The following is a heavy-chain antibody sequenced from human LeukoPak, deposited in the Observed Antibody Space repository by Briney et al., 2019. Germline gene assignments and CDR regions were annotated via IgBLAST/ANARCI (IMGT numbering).Heavy chain of an antibody. V-gene: IGHV3-30*04. J-gene: IGHJ4*02. Sequence: GGSLRLSCAASGFAFSSYAMHWVRQAPGKGLEWVAVISYDGSNKYYADSVKGRFTISRDNSKNTLYLQMNSLRAEDTAVYYCARGGAYYDFWSGYYDYWGQGTLVTVSS. D-gene: IGHD3-3*01. CDR1: GFAFSSYA. CDR3: ARGGAYYDFWSGYYDY. CDR2: ISYDGSNK.